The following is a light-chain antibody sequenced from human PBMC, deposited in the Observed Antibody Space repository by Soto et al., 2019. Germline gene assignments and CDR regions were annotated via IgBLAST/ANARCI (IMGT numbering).Light chain of an antibody. Sequence: QSVLTQPPSASGAPGQSVTISCTGTNSDVGGYNFVSWYQQHPGKAPKLIIYEVTKRPSGVPDRFPGSKSGKTASLTVSGLQAEDEADYYCSSYAGSNNRYVFGTGAKVTVL. V-gene: IGLV2-8*01. CDR2: EVT. J-gene: IGLJ1*01. CDR1: NSDVGGYNF. CDR3: SSYAGSNNRYV.